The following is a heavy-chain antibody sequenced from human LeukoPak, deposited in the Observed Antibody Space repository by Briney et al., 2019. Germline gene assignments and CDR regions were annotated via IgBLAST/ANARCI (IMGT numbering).Heavy chain of an antibody. CDR3: TRVWEIVVVPAATNDAFDI. CDR1: GFTFSGSA. D-gene: IGHD2-2*01. V-gene: IGHV3-73*01. Sequence: GGSLKLSCAASGFTFSGSAMHWVRQASGKGLEWVGRIRSKANSYATAYAASVKGRFTISRDDSKNTAYLQMNSLKTEDTAVYYCTRVWEIVVVPAATNDAFDIWGQGTMVTVSS. CDR2: IRSKANSYAT. J-gene: IGHJ3*02.